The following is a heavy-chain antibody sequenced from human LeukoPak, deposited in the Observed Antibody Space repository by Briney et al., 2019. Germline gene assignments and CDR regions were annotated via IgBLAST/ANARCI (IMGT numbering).Heavy chain of an antibody. CDR2: ISYDGSNK. J-gene: IGHJ6*02. D-gene: IGHD6-13*01. Sequence: PGGSLRLSCAASGFTFSSYAMHWVRQAPGKGLEWVAVISYDGSNKYYADSVKGRFTISRDNSKNTLYLQMNSLRAEDTAVYYCAKSIAASSGTSYYYYGMDVWGQGTTVTVSS. V-gene: IGHV3-30*18. CDR1: GFTFSSYA. CDR3: AKSIAASSGTSYYYYGMDV.